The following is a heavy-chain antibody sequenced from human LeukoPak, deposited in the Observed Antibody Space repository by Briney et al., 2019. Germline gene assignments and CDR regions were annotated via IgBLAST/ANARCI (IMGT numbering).Heavy chain of an antibody. Sequence: GGSLRLSCSASGFTFSSNAMHWVRQAPGKGLEYVSAITSSGGSTYYADSVKGRFTVSRDNAKNTLYLQMSSLRAEDTAVYYCVKSSGGSYLNWGQGALVTVCS. CDR2: ITSSGGST. CDR1: GFTFSSNA. J-gene: IGHJ1*01. V-gene: IGHV3-64D*09. D-gene: IGHD2-15*01. CDR3: VKSSGGSYLN.